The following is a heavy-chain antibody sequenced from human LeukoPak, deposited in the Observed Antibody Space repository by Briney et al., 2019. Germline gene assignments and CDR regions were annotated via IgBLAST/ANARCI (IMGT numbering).Heavy chain of an antibody. CDR1: GVTFSSYA. V-gene: IGHV3-23*01. D-gene: IGHD3-10*01. CDR3: AKDLGYLYGSGSYLDY. CDR2: ISGSGGST. J-gene: IGHJ4*02. Sequence: GGSLRLSCAASGVTFSSYAMSWVRQAPGKGLEWVSAISGSGGSTYYADSVKGRFTISRDNSKNTLYLQMNSLRAEDTAVYYCAKDLGYLYGSGSYLDYWGQGTLVTVSS.